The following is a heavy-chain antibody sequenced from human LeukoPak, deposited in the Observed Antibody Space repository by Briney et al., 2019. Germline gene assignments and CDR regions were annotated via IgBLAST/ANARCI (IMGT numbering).Heavy chain of an antibody. Sequence: PGRSLRLSCAASGFTFSSYGMHWVRQAPGKGLEWVAVIWYDGTNKYYADSVKGRFTFSRDNSKNTLYLQMNSLRAEDTAVYYCARVRGDDKYSSGWYLDYWGQGTLVTVSS. V-gene: IGHV3-33*01. CDR2: IWYDGTNK. D-gene: IGHD6-19*01. J-gene: IGHJ4*02. CDR1: GFTFSSYG. CDR3: ARVRGDDKYSSGWYLDY.